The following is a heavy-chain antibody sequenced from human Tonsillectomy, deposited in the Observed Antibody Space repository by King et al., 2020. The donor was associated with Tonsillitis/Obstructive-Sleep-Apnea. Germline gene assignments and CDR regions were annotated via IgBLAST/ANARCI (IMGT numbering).Heavy chain of an antibody. J-gene: IGHJ6*02. CDR1: GYTFTSYY. CDR2: INPMGVGT. Sequence: SGAEVKKPGASLKVSCKASGYTFTSYYMHWVRQAPGQGLEWRGIINPMGVGTSYAQKFQGRVTMTRDTSTSTVYMELSSLRSEDTAVYYCARDCSSISCLYYYGMDVWGQGTTVTVSS. D-gene: IGHD2-2*01. V-gene: IGHV1-46*03. CDR3: ARDCSSISCLYYYGMDV.